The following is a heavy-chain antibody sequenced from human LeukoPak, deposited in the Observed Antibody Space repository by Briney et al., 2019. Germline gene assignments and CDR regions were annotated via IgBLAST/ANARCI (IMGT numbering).Heavy chain of an antibody. D-gene: IGHD6-6*01. Sequence: PSETLSLTCTVSGGSISSHYWSWIRQPPGKGLEWIGYIYYSGCTNYNPSLKSRATISVDTSKNQFSLKLSSVTAADTAVYYCARYQYSSSSFWFDPWGQGTLVTVSS. CDR3: ARYQYSSSSFWFDP. CDR2: IYYSGCT. CDR1: GGSISSHY. J-gene: IGHJ5*02. V-gene: IGHV4-59*11.